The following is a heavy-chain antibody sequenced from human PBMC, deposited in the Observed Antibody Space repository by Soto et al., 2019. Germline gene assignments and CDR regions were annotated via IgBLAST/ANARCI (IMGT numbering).Heavy chain of an antibody. Sequence: EVQVLESGGGLVQPGGSLRLSCEGSGFTVSSHAMTWIRQAPGKGPEWVSTVTADGGTYYADSVKGRFAMSRDTSEKTRYLQMNGLGAEDTAAYYCAPHVSCSGGSCQYDAFAIRGQGTMVTVSS. J-gene: IGHJ3*02. CDR2: VTADGGT. D-gene: IGHD2-15*01. CDR1: GFTVSSHA. V-gene: IGHV3-23*01. CDR3: APHVSCSGGSCQYDAFAI.